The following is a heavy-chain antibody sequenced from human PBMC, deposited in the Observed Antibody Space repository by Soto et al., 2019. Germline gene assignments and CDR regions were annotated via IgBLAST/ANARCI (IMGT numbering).Heavy chain of an antibody. CDR2: IYNSGST. Sequence: PSETLSLTCTVSGGSISSYYWSWIRQPPGKGLEWIGYIYNSGSTNYNPSLKSRVTISVDTSKNQFSLKLSSVTAADTAVYYCARTDSRRYRNYVDYWGQGALVTVSS. V-gene: IGHV4-59*01. D-gene: IGHD1-26*01. CDR1: GGSISSYY. J-gene: IGHJ4*02. CDR3: ARTDSRRYRNYVDY.